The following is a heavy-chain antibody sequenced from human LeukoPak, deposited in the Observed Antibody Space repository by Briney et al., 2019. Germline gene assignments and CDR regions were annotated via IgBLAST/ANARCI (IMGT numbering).Heavy chain of an antibody. CDR3: ARDARFVLG. Sequence: SETLSLTCTVSGGSISSYYWSWIRQPPGKGLEWIGYIYYSGSTNYNPSLKSRVTISVDTSKNQFSLKLSSVTAADTAVYYCARDARFVLGWGQGTLVTVSS. V-gene: IGHV4-59*08. CDR1: GGSISSYY. D-gene: IGHD3-3*01. J-gene: IGHJ4*02. CDR2: IYYSGST.